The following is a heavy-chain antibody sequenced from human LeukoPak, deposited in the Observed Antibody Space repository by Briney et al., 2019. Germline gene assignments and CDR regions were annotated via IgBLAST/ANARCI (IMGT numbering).Heavy chain of an antibody. V-gene: IGHV3-48*02. CDR1: GFTFSSYS. CDR3: ARRVTTAYDY. CDR2: ISSSSSTI. Sequence: GGSLRLSCAASGFTFSSYSMNWVRQAPGKGLEWVSYISSSSSTIYYADSVKGRFTISRDNAKNSVYLQMNSLRDEDTAVYYCARRVTTAYDYWGQGTLVTVSS. J-gene: IGHJ4*02. D-gene: IGHD1-1*01.